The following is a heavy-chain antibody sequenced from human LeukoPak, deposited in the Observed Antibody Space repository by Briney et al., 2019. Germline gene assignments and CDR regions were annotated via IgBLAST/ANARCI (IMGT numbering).Heavy chain of an antibody. D-gene: IGHD1-26*01. CDR2: IYYSGST. CDR1: GGSISSYY. J-gene: IGHJ4*02. CDR3: ARGELPMTFDY. V-gene: IGHV4-59*01. Sequence: PSETLSLTCTVSGGSISSYYWSWIRQPPGKGLEWIGYIYYSGSTNYNPSLKSRVTISVDTSKNQFSLKLSSVTAADTAVYYCARGELPMTFDYWGQGTLVTVSS.